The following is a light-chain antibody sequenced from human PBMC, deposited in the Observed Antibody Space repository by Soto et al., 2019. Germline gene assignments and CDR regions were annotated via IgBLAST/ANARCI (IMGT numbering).Light chain of an antibody. CDR2: GAS. CDR1: QSVSSN. Sequence: EIVMTQSPATPSVSPGERASLSCRASQSVSSNLAWYQYTPGQAPRLLIYGASTRATGIPARFSGSGSGTEFTLTISSLQSEDFAVYYCQQRSAWPLTFGPGT. J-gene: IGKJ3*01. CDR3: QQRSAWPLT. V-gene: IGKV3-15*01.